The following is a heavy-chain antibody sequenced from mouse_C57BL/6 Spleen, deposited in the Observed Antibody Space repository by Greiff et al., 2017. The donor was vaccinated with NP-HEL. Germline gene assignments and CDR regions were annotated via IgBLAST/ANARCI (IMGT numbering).Heavy chain of an antibody. Sequence: LQESGAELVKPGASVKISCKASGYAFSSYWMNWVKQRPGKGLEWIGQIYPGDGDTNYNGKFKGKATLTADKSSSTAYMQLSSLTSEDSAVYFCASYSSGSYAMDYWGQGTSVTVSS. D-gene: IGHD3-2*02. V-gene: IGHV1-80*01. CDR1: GYAFSSYW. J-gene: IGHJ4*01. CDR3: ASYSSGSYAMDY. CDR2: IYPGDGDT.